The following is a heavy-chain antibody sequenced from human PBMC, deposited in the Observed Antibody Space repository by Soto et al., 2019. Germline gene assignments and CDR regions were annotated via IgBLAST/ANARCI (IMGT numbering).Heavy chain of an antibody. CDR1: GFTLSSYG. D-gene: IGHD2-2*03. Sequence: GGSLRLSCAASGFTLSSYGMHWVRQAPGKGLEWVADIWYDGSNKYYADSVKGRFTISRDNSKNTLYLQMNSLRAADTAVYYCARLNGYCVSTSCHGYYGMDVWGQGTTVTVSS. J-gene: IGHJ6*02. CDR3: ARLNGYCVSTSCHGYYGMDV. V-gene: IGHV3-33*01. CDR2: IWYDGSNK.